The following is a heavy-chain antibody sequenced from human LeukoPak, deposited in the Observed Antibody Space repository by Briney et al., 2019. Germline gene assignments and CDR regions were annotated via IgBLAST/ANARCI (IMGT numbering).Heavy chain of an antibody. J-gene: IGHJ2*01. Sequence: PSETLSLTCTVSGGSINSGGYYWSWIRQPPGKGLEWIGNIYHSGSTYYNPSLKSRVTISVDRSKNHFSLKLSSVTAADTAVYYCARVPLESGYSYWYFDLWGRGTLVTVSS. CDR1: GGSINSGGYY. V-gene: IGHV4-30-2*01. CDR3: ARVPLESGYSYWYFDL. CDR2: IYHSGST. D-gene: IGHD3-3*01.